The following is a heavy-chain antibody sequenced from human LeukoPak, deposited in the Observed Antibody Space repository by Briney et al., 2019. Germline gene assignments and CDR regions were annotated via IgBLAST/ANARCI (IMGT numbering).Heavy chain of an antibody. J-gene: IGHJ5*02. CDR2: ISSSGSTI. Sequence: LGGSLRLSCAASGFTFSDYYMSWIRQAPGKGLEWVSYISSSGSTIYYADSVKGRFTISRDNSKNTLYLQMNSLRAEDTAVYYCARVIVLRDTQWFDPWGQGTLVTVSS. D-gene: IGHD1-26*01. V-gene: IGHV3-11*01. CDR1: GFTFSDYY. CDR3: ARVIVLRDTQWFDP.